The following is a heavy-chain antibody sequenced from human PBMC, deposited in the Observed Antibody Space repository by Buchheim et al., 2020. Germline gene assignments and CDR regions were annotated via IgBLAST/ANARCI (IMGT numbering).Heavy chain of an antibody. Sequence: EVQLVESGGGLVQPGGSLRLSCAASGFTFSSYWMQWVRQAPGKGLVCVSRIKTDGSTTYYADSVKGRFTISRDNAKNTLYLQMNSLRAEDTAVYYCARTRYTSSGGYWGQGTL. CDR3: ARTRYTSSGGY. J-gene: IGHJ4*02. CDR1: GFTFSSYW. D-gene: IGHD6-13*01. CDR2: IKTDGSTT. V-gene: IGHV3-74*01.